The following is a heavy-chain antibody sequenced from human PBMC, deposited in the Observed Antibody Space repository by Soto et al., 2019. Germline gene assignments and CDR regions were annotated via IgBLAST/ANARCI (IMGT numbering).Heavy chain of an antibody. Sequence: QVQLVQSGAEVKKPGSSVKVCCKASGGTFSSYAISWVRQAPGQGLEWMGGIIPIFGTANYAQKFQGRVTITADESTSTAYMELSSLRSEDTAVYYCARDRVAAAGTTVFDYWGQGTLVTVSS. CDR2: IIPIFGTA. CDR1: GGTFSSYA. J-gene: IGHJ4*02. D-gene: IGHD6-13*01. CDR3: ARDRVAAAGTTVFDY. V-gene: IGHV1-69*01.